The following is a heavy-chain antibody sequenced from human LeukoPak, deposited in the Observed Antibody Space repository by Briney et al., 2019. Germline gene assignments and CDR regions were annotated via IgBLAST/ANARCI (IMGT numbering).Heavy chain of an antibody. V-gene: IGHV1-18*01. CDR1: GYTFTSYG. CDR2: ISAYNGNT. J-gene: IGHJ4*02. CDR3: ARVRYSGSYCFDY. Sequence: ASVKVSCKASGYTFTSYGISWVRQAPGQGLEWMGWISAYNGNTNYAQRLQGRVTMTRDTSTSTVYMELSSLRSEDTAVYYCARVRYSGSYCFDYWGQGTLVTVSS. D-gene: IGHD1-26*01.